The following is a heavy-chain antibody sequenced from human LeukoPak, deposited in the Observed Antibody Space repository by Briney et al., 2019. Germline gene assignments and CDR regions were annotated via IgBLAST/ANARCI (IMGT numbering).Heavy chain of an antibody. CDR2: ISGSGGST. CDR3: ATLSDAIAAAGTRNY. J-gene: IGHJ4*02. CDR1: GFTFSSYA. Sequence: PGGSLRLSCAASGFTFSSYAMSWVRQAPGKGLEWVSAISGSGGSTYYADSVKGRFTISRDNSKNTLYLQMNSLRVEDTAVYYCATLSDAIAAAGTRNYWGQGTLVTVSS. D-gene: IGHD6-13*01. V-gene: IGHV3-23*01.